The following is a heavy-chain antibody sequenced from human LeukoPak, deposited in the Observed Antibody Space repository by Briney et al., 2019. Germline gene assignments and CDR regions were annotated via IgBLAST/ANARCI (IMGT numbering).Heavy chain of an antibody. V-gene: IGHV3-7*01. Sequence: GGSLRLSCAASGFTFSTYWMSWVRQAPGKGLEWVANIKDDGSEKYYVDSVKGRFSISRDNAKSSLYLQVNSLRAEDTAVYYCARVRTPDYWGQGTLVTVSS. CDR3: ARVRTPDY. CDR1: GFTFSTYW. J-gene: IGHJ4*02. CDR2: IKDDGSEK.